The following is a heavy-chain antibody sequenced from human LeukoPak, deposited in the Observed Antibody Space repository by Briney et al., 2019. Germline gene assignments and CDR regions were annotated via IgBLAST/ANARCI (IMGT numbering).Heavy chain of an antibody. CDR2: ISSSGSTI. CDR1: GLTFSDYY. D-gene: IGHD7-27*01. CDR3: AREKLGSLHYFDY. Sequence: PGGSLRLSCAASGLTFSDYYMSWIRQAPGKGLEWVSYISSSGSTIYYADSVKGRFTISRDNAKNSLYLQMNSLRAEDTAVYYCAREKLGSLHYFDYWGQGTLVTASS. V-gene: IGHV3-11*01. J-gene: IGHJ4*02.